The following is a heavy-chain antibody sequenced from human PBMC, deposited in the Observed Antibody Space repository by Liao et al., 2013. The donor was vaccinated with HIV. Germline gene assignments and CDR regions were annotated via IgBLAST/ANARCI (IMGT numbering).Heavy chain of an antibody. CDR1: GISVSSYY. Sequence: QVQLQESGPGLVKPSETLSLTCTVSGISVSSYYWNWIRQPAGKGPQWIGRMYASGSTNYNPSLKSRVTMSIDTSKKHFSLRLSSVTAADTAVYYCARGYNSFDYWGQGTLVTVSS. J-gene: IGHJ4*02. D-gene: IGHD1-1*01. V-gene: IGHV4-4*07. CDR3: ARGYNSFDY. CDR2: MYASGST.